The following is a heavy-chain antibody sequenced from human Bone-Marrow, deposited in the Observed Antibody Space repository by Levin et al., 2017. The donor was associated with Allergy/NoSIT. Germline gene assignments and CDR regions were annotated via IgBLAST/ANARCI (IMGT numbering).Heavy chain of an antibody. J-gene: IGHJ6*03. Sequence: SQTLSLPCTVSGVSIPSGNYYWSWIRQPAGKGLEWIGHIHTSGNTTYNPSLKSRVTISVDTSKNQFSLKLRSVTAADTAVYYCARVLQYYYYYMDVWGKGTTVTVSS. CDR3: ARVLQYYYYYMDV. V-gene: IGHV4-61*09. D-gene: IGHD5-24*01. CDR1: GVSIPSGNYY. CDR2: IHTSGNT.